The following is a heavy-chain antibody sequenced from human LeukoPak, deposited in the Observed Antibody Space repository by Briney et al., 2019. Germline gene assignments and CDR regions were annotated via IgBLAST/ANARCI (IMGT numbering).Heavy chain of an antibody. D-gene: IGHD5-12*01. CDR1: RVTPAVYA. CDR3: TRDNWLLSWFAP. CDR2: IITKTYGGTT. J-gene: IGHJ5*02. Sequence: GSLRLSSTPSRVTPAVYAMGCGCHTPGEGLERLVFIITKTYGGTTEYAACVKGTFTISRDETKNTAYMQMNSLKTKDTAFYYCTRDNWLLSWFAPWGEGTLVIVSS. V-gene: IGHV3-49*04.